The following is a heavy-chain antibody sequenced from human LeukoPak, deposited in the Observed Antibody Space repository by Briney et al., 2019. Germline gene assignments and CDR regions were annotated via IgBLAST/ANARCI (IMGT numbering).Heavy chain of an antibody. D-gene: IGHD3-22*01. CDR2: IYHSGST. J-gene: IGHJ4*02. CDR1: GYSISSGYY. V-gene: IGHV4-38-2*01. CDR3: ARQGGGAYYYDSSGYFGY. Sequence: SETLSLTCAVSGYSISSGYYWGWIRQPPGKGLEWIGSIYHSGSTYYNPSLKSRVTISVDTSKNQFSLKLSSVTAADTAVYYCARQGGGAYYYDSSGYFGYWGQGTLVTVSS.